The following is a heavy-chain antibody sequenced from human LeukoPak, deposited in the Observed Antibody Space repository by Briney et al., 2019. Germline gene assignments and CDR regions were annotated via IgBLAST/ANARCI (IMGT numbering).Heavy chain of an antibody. CDR2: IYYSGST. CDR1: GGSISSYY. Sequence: PSETLSLTCTVSGGSISSYYWSWIRQPPGKGLEWIGSIYYSGSTYYNPSLKSRVTISVDTSKNQFSLKLSSVTAADTAVYYCARDPHAYYFDYWGQGTMVTVSS. V-gene: IGHV4-39*07. J-gene: IGHJ4*02. CDR3: ARDPHAYYFDY.